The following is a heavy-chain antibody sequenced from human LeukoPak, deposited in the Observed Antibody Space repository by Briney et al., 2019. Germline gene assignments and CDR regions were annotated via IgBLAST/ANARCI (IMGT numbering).Heavy chain of an antibody. CDR2: IYTSGST. J-gene: IGHJ6*03. V-gene: IGHV4-61*02. CDR3: ARDIAVAATDYYYMDV. Sequence: PSQTLSLTCTVSGGSISSGSYYWSWIRQPAGKGLEWIGRIYTSGSTNYNPSLKSRVTISVDTSKNQLSLKLSSVTAADTAVYYCARDIAVAATDYYYMDVWGKGTTVTVSS. CDR1: GGSISSGSYY. D-gene: IGHD6-19*01.